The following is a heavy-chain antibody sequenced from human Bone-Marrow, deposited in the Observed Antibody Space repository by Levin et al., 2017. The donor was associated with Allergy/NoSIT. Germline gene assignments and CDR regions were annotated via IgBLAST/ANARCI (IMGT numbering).Heavy chain of an antibody. J-gene: IGHJ4*02. CDR2: ISRSSSTI. Sequence: QLGESLKISCAASGFTFSRYSMNWVRQAPGRGLEWVSYISRSSSTISYADSVKGRFTISRDNAKNSLYLQMNSLRDEDTAVYYCARPDCSGTSCCYFFDSWGQGTLVTVSS. CDR3: ARPDCSGTSCCYFFDS. D-gene: IGHD2-2*01. CDR1: GFTFSRYS. V-gene: IGHV3-48*02.